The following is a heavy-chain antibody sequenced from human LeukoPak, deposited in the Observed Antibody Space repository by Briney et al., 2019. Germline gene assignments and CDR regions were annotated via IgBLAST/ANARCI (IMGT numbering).Heavy chain of an antibody. CDR2: IYLVDSHT. CDR1: GYSFTIYY. J-gene: IGHJ4*02. CDR3: ARQEVYGSGSFGY. Sequence: LGGPLKISCKGSGYSFTIYYSSGLGQMPGKGREGIHIIYLVDSHTRYKPSCQAQVTISADKSSSTSYLQWRTLKASNTAMYYRARQEVYGSGSFGYWGQGPLVTVFS. D-gene: IGHD3-10*01. V-gene: IGHV5-51*01.